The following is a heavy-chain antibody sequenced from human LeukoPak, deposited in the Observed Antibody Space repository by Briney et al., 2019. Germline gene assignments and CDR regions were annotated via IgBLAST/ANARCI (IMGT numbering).Heavy chain of an antibody. CDR1: GYTFTSYG. J-gene: IGHJ4*02. Sequence: GASVKVSCKASGYTFTSYGISWVRQAPGQGLEWMGWMNPNSGNTGYAQKFQGRVTMTRNTSISTAYMELSSLRSEDTAVYYCARYFPSSGWQWLNDYWGQGTLVTVSS. CDR3: ARYFPSSGWQWLNDY. D-gene: IGHD6-19*01. CDR2: MNPNSGNT. V-gene: IGHV1-8*02.